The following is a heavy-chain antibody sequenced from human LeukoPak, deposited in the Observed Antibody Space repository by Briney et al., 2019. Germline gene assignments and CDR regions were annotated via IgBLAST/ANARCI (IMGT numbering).Heavy chain of an antibody. V-gene: IGHV4-59*01. CDR2: IYYSGST. Sequence: SETLSLTCTVSGGSISSYYWSWIRQPPGKGLEWIGYIYYSGSTNYNPSLKSRVTISVDTSMNQFSLKLSSVTAADTAVYYCARSDVLRFLEWSAFDYWGQGTLVTVPS. CDR3: ARSDVLRFLEWSAFDY. J-gene: IGHJ4*02. D-gene: IGHD3-3*01. CDR1: GGSISSYY.